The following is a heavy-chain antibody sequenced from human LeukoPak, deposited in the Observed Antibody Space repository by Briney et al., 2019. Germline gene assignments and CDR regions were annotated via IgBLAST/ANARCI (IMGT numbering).Heavy chain of an antibody. J-gene: IGHJ5*02. Sequence: ASVTVSCKASGYTFTGYYMHWVRQAPGQGIDWVGWINTNSGGTNYAQKFQGRVTMTRDTSISTAYMERSRLRSDDTAVYYCARDRHMVRGAKGPYNWFDPWGQGTLVTVSS. CDR1: GYTFTGYY. CDR3: ARDRHMVRGAKGPYNWFDP. V-gene: IGHV1-2*02. D-gene: IGHD3-10*01. CDR2: INTNSGGT.